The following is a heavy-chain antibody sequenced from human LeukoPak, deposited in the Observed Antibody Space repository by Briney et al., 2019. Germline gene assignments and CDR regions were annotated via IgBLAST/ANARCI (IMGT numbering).Heavy chain of an antibody. J-gene: IGHJ4*02. CDR3: ARLTRLSTSPDRYYLDY. CDR2: IYTSGGT. D-gene: IGHD6-6*01. CDR1: GDSISSYY. Sequence: SETLSLTCTVSGDSISSYYWSWIRQPPGKGLEWIGYIYTSGGTNYIPSLKGRVTISIDTSKNQFSLKLSSVTAADSVVYYCARLTRLSTSPDRYYLDYWGQGTLVTVSS. V-gene: IGHV4-4*09.